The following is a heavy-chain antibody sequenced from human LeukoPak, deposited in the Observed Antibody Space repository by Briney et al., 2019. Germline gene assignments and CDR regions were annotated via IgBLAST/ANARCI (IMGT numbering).Heavy chain of an antibody. Sequence: GESLKISFKGSGYSFTSYWIGWVRQMPGKGLGWMGIIYPGDSDTRYSPSFQGQVTISADKSISTAYLQWSSLKASDTPMYYCARCGSSGWYWRGNDAFDIWGQGTMVTVSS. V-gene: IGHV5-51*01. CDR1: GYSFTSYW. D-gene: IGHD6-19*01. J-gene: IGHJ3*02. CDR3: ARCGSSGWYWRGNDAFDI. CDR2: IYPGDSDT.